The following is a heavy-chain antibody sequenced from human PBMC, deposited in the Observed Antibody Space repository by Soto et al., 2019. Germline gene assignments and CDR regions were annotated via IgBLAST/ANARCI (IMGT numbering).Heavy chain of an antibody. CDR2: IYYSGST. Sequence: SETLSLTCTVSGGSISSSSYYWGWIRQPPGKGLEWIGSIYYSGSTYYNPSLKSRVTISVDTSKNQFSLKLSSVTAADTAAYYCATRFGQYGGYYFDYWGQGTLVTVSS. V-gene: IGHV4-39*01. J-gene: IGHJ4*02. CDR3: ATRFGQYGGYYFDY. D-gene: IGHD4-4*01. CDR1: GGSISSSSYY.